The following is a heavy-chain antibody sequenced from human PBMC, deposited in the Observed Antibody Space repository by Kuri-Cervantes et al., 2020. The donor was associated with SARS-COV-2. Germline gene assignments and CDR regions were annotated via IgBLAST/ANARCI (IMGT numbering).Heavy chain of an antibody. D-gene: IGHD3-16*01. V-gene: IGHV3-13*01. J-gene: IGHJ6*02. CDR3: ARVNGGVYYYYGLDI. CDR1: GFTFSSYD. Sequence: LSLTCAASGFTFSSYDMHWVRQATGKGLEWVSAIGTAGDTYYPGSVKGRFTISRENAKNSLYLQMNSLRAEDTAMYYCARVNGGVYYYYGLDIWGQGTTVTVSS. CDR2: IGTAGDT.